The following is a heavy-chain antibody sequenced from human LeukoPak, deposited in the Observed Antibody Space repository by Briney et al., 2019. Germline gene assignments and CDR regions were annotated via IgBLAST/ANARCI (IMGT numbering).Heavy chain of an antibody. D-gene: IGHD3-10*01. J-gene: IGHJ4*02. CDR3: AKSRLYGSGSSSSDY. V-gene: IGHV3-23*01. Sequence: PGRSLRLSCAASGFTFRTYAMSWVSQAPGKGLEWVSAISGSGGSTYYTDSVKGRFTISRDNSKNTLYLQMNSLRVEDTAVYYCAKSRLYGSGSSSSDYWGQGTLVTVSS. CDR2: ISGSGGST. CDR1: GFTFRTYA.